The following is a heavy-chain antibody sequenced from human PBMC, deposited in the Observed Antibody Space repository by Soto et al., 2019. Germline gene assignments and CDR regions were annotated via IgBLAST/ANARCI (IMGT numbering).Heavy chain of an antibody. J-gene: IGHJ3*02. Sequence: SETLSLTCTVSGGSISSYYWSWIRQPPGKGLEWIGYIYYSGSTNYNPSLKSRVTISVDTSKNQFSLKLSSVTAADTAVYYCARQRGYSGYGTLFDIRGQGTVVTVSS. V-gene: IGHV4-59*08. CDR1: GGSISSYY. D-gene: IGHD5-12*01. CDR2: IYYSGST. CDR3: ARQRGYSGYGTLFDI.